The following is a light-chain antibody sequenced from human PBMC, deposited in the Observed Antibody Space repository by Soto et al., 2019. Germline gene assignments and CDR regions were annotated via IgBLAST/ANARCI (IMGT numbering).Light chain of an antibody. CDR1: SSNIGAGYD. Sequence: QPVLTQPPSVSGAPGQRVTISCTGSSSNIGAGYDVHWYQQLPGTAPKLLLYGNNNRPSGVPDRFSGSKSGTSASLAITGLQAEYEADYYCQSYDSSLSGRVFGTGTKVTVL. CDR2: GNN. J-gene: IGLJ1*01. CDR3: QSYDSSLSGRV. V-gene: IGLV1-40*01.